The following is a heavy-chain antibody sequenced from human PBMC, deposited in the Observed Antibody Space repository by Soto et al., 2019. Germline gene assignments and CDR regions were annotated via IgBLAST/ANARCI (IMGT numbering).Heavy chain of an antibody. J-gene: IGHJ4*02. V-gene: IGHV4-39*01. Sequence: SETLSLTCTVSGGSISSSSYYWGWIRQPPGKGLEWIGSIYYSGNTYYNPSLKSRVTISVDTSKNQFSLKLSSVTAEDTAVYYCARQGVALELDVWGQGTLVTVSS. D-gene: IGHD2-21*01. CDR1: GGSISSSSYY. CDR3: ARQGVALELDV. CDR2: IYYSGNT.